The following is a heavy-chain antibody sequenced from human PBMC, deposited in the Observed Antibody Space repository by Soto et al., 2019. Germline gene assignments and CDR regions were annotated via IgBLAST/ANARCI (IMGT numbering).Heavy chain of an antibody. D-gene: IGHD6-19*01. V-gene: IGHV3-23*01. J-gene: IGHJ5*02. CDR3: ARDQISGWYDN. Sequence: EVHLLESGGGLVKPGGSLRLSCAASGFAFGRYALSWVRQAPGKGLEWVSAMGGSVDSKSYADSVKGRFTISRDDPKNTLFLEMNSLRPEDTAIYFCARDQISGWYDNWGQGTLVTVSS. CDR2: MGGSVDSK. CDR1: GFAFGRYA.